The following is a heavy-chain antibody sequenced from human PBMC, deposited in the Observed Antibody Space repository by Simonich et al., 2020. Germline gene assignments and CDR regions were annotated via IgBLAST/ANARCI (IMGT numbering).Heavy chain of an antibody. D-gene: IGHD2-15*01. J-gene: IGHJ3*02. CDR1: GFTFSSYA. CDR2: ITYDGSNK. CDR3: AREGLLLDAFDI. V-gene: IGHV3-30*07. Sequence: QVQLVESGGGVVQPGRSLRLSCAASGFTFSSYAMHWVRQAPGKGLEWGEVITYDGSNKYYADSGKGRFTISRDNSKNTLYLQMNSLRAEDTAVYYCAREGLLLDAFDIWGQGTMVTVSS.